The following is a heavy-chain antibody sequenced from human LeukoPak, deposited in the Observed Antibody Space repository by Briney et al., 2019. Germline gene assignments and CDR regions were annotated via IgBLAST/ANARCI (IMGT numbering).Heavy chain of an antibody. J-gene: IGHJ3*02. CDR1: GFTFSSYA. CDR2: ISYDGGNK. CDR3: ARKEGAFDI. V-gene: IGHV3-30*04. Sequence: GRSLRLSCAASGFTFSSYAMHWVRQAPGKGLEWVAVISYDGGNKYYADSVKGRFTISRDNSKNTLYLQMNSLRAEDTAVYYCARKEGAFDIWGQGTMVTVSS.